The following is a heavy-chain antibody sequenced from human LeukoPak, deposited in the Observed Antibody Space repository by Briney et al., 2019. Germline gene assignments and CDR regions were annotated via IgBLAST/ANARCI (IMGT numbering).Heavy chain of an antibody. CDR1: GFVFSSYE. Sequence: GGSLRLSCAASGFVFSSYEMNWVRQAPGKGLEWDSYISSSANIIYYAHSVKGRFTISSDNAKNSLYLQMNSLRAEDTAVYYCARGYPYDSSGYSYWGQGTLVTVSS. V-gene: IGHV3-48*03. CDR3: ARGYPYDSSGYSY. J-gene: IGHJ4*02. CDR2: ISSSANII. D-gene: IGHD3-22*01.